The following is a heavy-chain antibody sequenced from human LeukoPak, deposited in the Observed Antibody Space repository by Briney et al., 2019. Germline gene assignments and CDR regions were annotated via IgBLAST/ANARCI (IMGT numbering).Heavy chain of an antibody. D-gene: IGHD3-10*01. CDR2: IYYSGST. Sequence: KPSETLSLTCTVFGGSISSSSYYWGWIRQPPGKGLEWIGSIYYSGSTYYNPSLKSRVTISVDTSKNQFSLKLSSVTAADTAVYYCARLLAGSGVDYWGQGTLVTVSS. V-gene: IGHV4-39*07. CDR1: GGSISSSSYY. J-gene: IGHJ4*02. CDR3: ARLLAGSGVDY.